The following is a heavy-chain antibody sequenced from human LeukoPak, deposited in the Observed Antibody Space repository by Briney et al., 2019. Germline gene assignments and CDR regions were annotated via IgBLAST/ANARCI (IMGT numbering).Heavy chain of an antibody. CDR1: GFTFSSYG. CDR2: IRYGGSTK. D-gene: IGHD2-2*01. V-gene: IGHV3-30*02. CDR3: AKYCSSTSWSSYISGFHYFDY. Sequence: GGTLRLSCAASGFTFSSYGMHWVRQAPGKGLEWVAFIRYGGSTKYYADSVKGRFTIARDNSKNTLYLQMNSLRAEDTAVYYCAKYCSSTSWSSYISGFHYFDYWGQGTLVTVSS. J-gene: IGHJ4*02.